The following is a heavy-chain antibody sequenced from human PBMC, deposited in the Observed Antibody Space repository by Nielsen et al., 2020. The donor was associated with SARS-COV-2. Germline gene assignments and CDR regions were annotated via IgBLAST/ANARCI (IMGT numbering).Heavy chain of an antibody. CDR1: GGSVSSNDW. D-gene: IGHD2-2*02. Sequence: SETLSLTCAVSGGSVSSNDWWTWVRQSPGKGLEWIGEVSHSGSINYNPSLKSRVTMSVDKSKNQFSLKLSSVTAADTAVYYCARRNIVVVPAPILGLGPYFSCYYMDVWGKGTTVTVSS. CDR3: ARRNIVVVPAPILGLGPYFSCYYMDV. V-gene: IGHV4-4*02. J-gene: IGHJ6*03. CDR2: VSHSGSI.